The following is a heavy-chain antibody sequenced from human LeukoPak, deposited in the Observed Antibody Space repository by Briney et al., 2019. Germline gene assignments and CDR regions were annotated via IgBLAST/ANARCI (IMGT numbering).Heavy chain of an antibody. D-gene: IGHD5-12*01. V-gene: IGHV5-51*01. CDR2: IYPGDSDT. Sequence: GESLKISCKGSGYSFTTYWIGWVRQMPGKGLEWMGTIYPGDSDTRYSPSFQGQVTISADKSISTAYLQWSSLKASDTAMYYCARYVGYSGYDPLAGFDYWGQGTLVTVSS. CDR1: GYSFTTYW. CDR3: ARYVGYSGYDPLAGFDY. J-gene: IGHJ4*02.